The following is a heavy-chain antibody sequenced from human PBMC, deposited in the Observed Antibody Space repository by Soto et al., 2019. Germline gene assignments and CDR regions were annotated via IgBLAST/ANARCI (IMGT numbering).Heavy chain of an antibody. Sequence: LRLSCAASGFTFSSYAMHWVRQAPGKGLEWVAVISYDGSNKYYADSVKGRFTISRDNSKNTLYLQMNSLRAEDTAVYYCARDDPPNTAMVTSFGPHWVYGGQGTLVAV. CDR2: ISYDGSNK. CDR1: GFTFSSYA. V-gene: IGHV3-30-3*01. J-gene: IGHJ4*02. D-gene: IGHD5-18*01. CDR3: ARDDPPNTAMVTSFGPHWVY.